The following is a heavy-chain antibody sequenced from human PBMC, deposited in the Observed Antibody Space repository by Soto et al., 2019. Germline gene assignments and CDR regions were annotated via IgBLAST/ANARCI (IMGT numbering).Heavy chain of an antibody. CDR3: VGGWTPNYYYGMDV. Sequence: QVQLVQSGAEVKKPGASVKVSCTASGYTFITYGITWVRQAPGQGLEWMGWISAYNGNTKYAEKLQGRVTMTTDTSTSTAYMELRGLRSDDTAVYYCVGGWTPNYYYGMDVWGQGTTVTVSS. J-gene: IGHJ6*02. CDR1: GYTFITYG. V-gene: IGHV1-18*01. CDR2: ISAYNGNT. D-gene: IGHD3-16*01.